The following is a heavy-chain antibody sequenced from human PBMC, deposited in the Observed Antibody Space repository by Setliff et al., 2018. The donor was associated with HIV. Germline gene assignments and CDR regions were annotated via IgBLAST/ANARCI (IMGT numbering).Heavy chain of an antibody. Sequence: SETLSLTCTVSQFSIRSGYYWSWIRQPPGKGLEWIASIFHSGTTNYNPSLKSRVTISVDTSKNQFSLKLSPVTAADTAVYFCARQTYYYDNSGHNWFDPWGQGTLVTVSS. D-gene: IGHD3-22*01. CDR2: IFHSGTT. J-gene: IGHJ5*02. CDR1: QFSIRSGYY. CDR3: ARQTYYYDNSGHNWFDP. V-gene: IGHV4-38-2*02.